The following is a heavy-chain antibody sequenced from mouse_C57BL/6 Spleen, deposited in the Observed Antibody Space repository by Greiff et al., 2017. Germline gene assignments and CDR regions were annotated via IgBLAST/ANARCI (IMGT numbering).Heavy chain of an antibody. CDR1: GYAFSSYW. CDR2: FYPGDGDT. CDR3: AREGAYGYDGAFAY. V-gene: IGHV1-80*01. Sequence: VQLQQSGAELVKPGASVKISCKASGYAFSSYWMNRVKQRPGKGLEGFGQFYPGDGDTNYNGKFKGKATLTADKSYSTEYMQLSSLTSEDSAVYFCAREGAYGYDGAFAYWGQGTLVTVSA. D-gene: IGHD2-2*01. J-gene: IGHJ3*01.